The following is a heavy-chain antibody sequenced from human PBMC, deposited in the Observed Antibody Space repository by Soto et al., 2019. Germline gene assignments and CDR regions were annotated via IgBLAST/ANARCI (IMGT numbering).Heavy chain of an antibody. CDR1: GYTFTKFH. CDR2: IAPSGGST. J-gene: IGHJ4*02. D-gene: IGHD2-21*01. CDR3: ARGPIATYYFDH. V-gene: IGHV1-46*01. Sequence: KSSGASVKVSCKASGYTFTKFHLHWVRLAPGQGLEWMGMIAPSGGSTSYAQKFQGRVTMTRDTSTSTVYMELSSLRSEDTAVYDCARGPIATYYFDHWGLGSVVTVSS.